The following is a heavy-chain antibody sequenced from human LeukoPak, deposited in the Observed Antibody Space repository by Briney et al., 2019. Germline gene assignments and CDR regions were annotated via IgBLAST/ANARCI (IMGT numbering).Heavy chain of an antibody. CDR1: GGSISSSSYY. J-gene: IGHJ3*02. CDR2: IYYSGST. CDR3: ARIAVAAKGDAFDI. Sequence: SETLSLTCTVSGGSISSSSYYWGWIRQPPGRGLEWIGSIYYSGSTYYNPSLKSRVTISVDTSKNQFSLKLSSVTAADTAVYYRARIAVAAKGDAFDIWGQGTMVTVSS. D-gene: IGHD6-19*01. V-gene: IGHV4-39*07.